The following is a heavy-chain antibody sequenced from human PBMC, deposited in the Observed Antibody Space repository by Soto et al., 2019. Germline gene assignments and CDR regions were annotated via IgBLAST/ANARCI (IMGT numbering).Heavy chain of an antibody. V-gene: IGHV4-28*03. CDR2: IYYSGSA. CDR1: GYSISSSNW. D-gene: IGHD2-2*01. Sequence: QVQLQESGPGLVKPSDTLSLICAVSGYSISSSNWWGWIRQPPGKGLEWIGNIYYSGSAYYNPSLKSRVTMSVDTSKNQFSLKLPSVTAVDTAMYYCARGDYANAFDIWGQGTTVTVSS. J-gene: IGHJ3*02. CDR3: ARGDYANAFDI.